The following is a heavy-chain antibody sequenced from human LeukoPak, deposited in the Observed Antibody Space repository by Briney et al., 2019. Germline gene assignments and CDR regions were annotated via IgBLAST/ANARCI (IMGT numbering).Heavy chain of an antibody. CDR3: ARKSGSGNFPLDY. V-gene: IGHV3-23*01. CDR2: ISAGGITT. J-gene: IGHJ4*02. CDR1: GFTFGSYS. Sequence: GGSLRLSCAASGFTFGSYSMSWVRQAPGKGLEWVSVISAGGITTYYADSVKGRFTISRDNSKDTVFLQMSSLRAEDTALYYCARKSGSGNFPLDYWGQGTLVTVSS. D-gene: IGHD3-10*01.